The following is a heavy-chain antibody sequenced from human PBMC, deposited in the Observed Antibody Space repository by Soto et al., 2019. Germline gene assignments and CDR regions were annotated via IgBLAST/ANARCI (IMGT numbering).Heavy chain of an antibody. CDR1: GFTFSSYA. D-gene: IGHD1-1*01. CDR3: ARDGGAELEMYYFDY. Sequence: GGSLRLSCAASGFTFSSYAMHWVRQAPGKGLEWVAVISYDGSNKYYADSVKGRFTISRDNSKNTLYLQMNSLRAEDTAVYYCARDGGAELEMYYFDYWGQGTLVTAPQ. J-gene: IGHJ4*02. V-gene: IGHV3-30-3*01. CDR2: ISYDGSNK.